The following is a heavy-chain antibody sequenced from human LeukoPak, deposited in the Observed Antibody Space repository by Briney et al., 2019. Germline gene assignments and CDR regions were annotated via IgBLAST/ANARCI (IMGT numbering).Heavy chain of an antibody. CDR1: GGSISSGSYY. CDR2: IYTSGST. D-gene: IGHD6-13*01. J-gene: IGHJ4*02. CDR3: ASGSSWYYFDY. Sequence: PSETLSLTCTVSGGSISSGSYYWSWIRQPAGKGLEWIGRIYTSGSTNYSPSLKSRVTISLDTSENQFSLKLSSVTAADTAVYYCASGSSWYYFDYWGQGTLVTVSS. V-gene: IGHV4-61*02.